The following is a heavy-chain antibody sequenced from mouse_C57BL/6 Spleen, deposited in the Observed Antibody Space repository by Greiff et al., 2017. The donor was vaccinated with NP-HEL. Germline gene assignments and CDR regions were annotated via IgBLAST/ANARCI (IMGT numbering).Heavy chain of an antibody. CDR1: GYTFTSYW. CDR3: ARGYGNYERFFDD. J-gene: IGHJ2*01. CDR2: IDPSDSYT. D-gene: IGHD2-1*01. V-gene: IGHV1-50*01. Sequence: QVQLQQPGAELVKPGASVKLSCKASGYTFTSYWMQWVKQRPGQGLEWIGEIDPSDSYTNYNQKFKGKATLTVDTSSSTAYMQLSSLTSEDSAVYYCARGYGNYERFFDDWGQGTTLTVSA.